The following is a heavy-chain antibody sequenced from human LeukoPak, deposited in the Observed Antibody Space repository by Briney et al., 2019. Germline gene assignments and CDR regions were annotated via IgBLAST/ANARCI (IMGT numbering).Heavy chain of an antibody. D-gene: IGHD2-2*01. J-gene: IGHJ5*02. CDR3: ARGRYCSSTSCPKPSWFDP. CDR2: INPNSGGT. Sequence: ASVKVSCKASGYTFTGYYMHWVRQAPGQGLEWMGWINPNSGGTNYAQKFQGRVTMTSDTSISPDYMGLRRVRSVDTAVYYCARGRYCSSTSCPKPSWFDPWGQGTLVTVSS. CDR1: GYTFTGYY. V-gene: IGHV1-2*02.